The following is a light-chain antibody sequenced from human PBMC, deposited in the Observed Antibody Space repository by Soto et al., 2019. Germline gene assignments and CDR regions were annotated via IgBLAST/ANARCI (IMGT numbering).Light chain of an antibody. Sequence: QPVLTQPRSVSGSPGQSVTISCTGTSSDVGGYNYVSWYQQHPGKAPKLMIYDVSKRPSGVPDRFSGSKSGNTASLTISGLQAEDEADYYCCSYASSSSYVFGTGTKLTVL. CDR1: SSDVGGYNY. CDR2: DVS. J-gene: IGLJ1*01. CDR3: CSYASSSSYV. V-gene: IGLV2-11*01.